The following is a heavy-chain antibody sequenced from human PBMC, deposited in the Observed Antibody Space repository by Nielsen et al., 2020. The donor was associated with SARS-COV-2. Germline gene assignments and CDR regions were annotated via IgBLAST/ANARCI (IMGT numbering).Heavy chain of an antibody. D-gene: IGHD1-26*01. CDR1: GFTFSNYP. CDR2: ISSSGSDT. V-gene: IGHV3-23*01. Sequence: GESLKISCAASGFTFSNYPMSWVRQASGKGLEWVSAISSSGSDTYYADSVKGRLTVSRDNSKNTVYLQLSSLRVEDTAVYYCAKEIPVGVEFDFWGQGTLVAVSS. CDR3: AKEIPVGVEFDF. J-gene: IGHJ4*02.